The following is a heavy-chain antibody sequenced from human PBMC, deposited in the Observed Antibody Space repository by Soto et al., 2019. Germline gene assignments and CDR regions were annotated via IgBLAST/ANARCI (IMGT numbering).Heavy chain of an antibody. CDR2: VYYTGST. Sequence: SETLSLTCRVSGGSMSGYYWSWIRQAPGKGLEWIGYVYYTGSTTYNPSLQSRVTISVDTSNKQFSLSLRLVTAADTAVYFCARSIAVPSSRIDHWGQGIRVTVS. J-gene: IGHJ4*02. V-gene: IGHV4-59*01. CDR1: GGSMSGYY. D-gene: IGHD6-6*01. CDR3: ARSIAVPSSRIDH.